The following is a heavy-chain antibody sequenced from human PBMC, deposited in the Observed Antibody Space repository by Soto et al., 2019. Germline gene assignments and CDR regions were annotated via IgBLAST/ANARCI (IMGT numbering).Heavy chain of an antibody. V-gene: IGHV4-30-4*01. CDR2: IYYSGST. J-gene: IGHJ4*02. Sequence: SETLSLTCTVSGGSISSGDYYWSWIRQPPGKGLEWIGYIYYSGSTYYNPSLKSRVTISVDTSKNQFSLKLSSVTAADTAVYYCARSNYCDSSGYNYWGQGTLVTVSS. D-gene: IGHD3-22*01. CDR1: GGSISSGDYY. CDR3: ARSNYCDSSGYNY.